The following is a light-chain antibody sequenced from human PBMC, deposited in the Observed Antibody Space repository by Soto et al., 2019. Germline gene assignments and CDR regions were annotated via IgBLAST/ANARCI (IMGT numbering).Light chain of an antibody. CDR3: QSYDNSLSGSRV. V-gene: IGLV1-40*01. CDR1: SSNIGAGYD. CDR2: GNS. J-gene: IGLJ2*01. Sequence: QSVLTQPPSVSGAPGQRVTISCTGSSSNIGAGYDVHWYLQLPGTAPKLLIYGNSNRPSGVPDRFSGSKSGTSASLAITGLQAEDEADYYCQSYDNSLSGSRVFGGGTQLTVL.